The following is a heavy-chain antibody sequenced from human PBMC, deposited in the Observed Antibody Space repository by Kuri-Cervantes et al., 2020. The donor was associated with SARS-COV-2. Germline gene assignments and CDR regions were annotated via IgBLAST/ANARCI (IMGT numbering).Heavy chain of an antibody. D-gene: IGHD5-24*01. CDR1: GGSISSYY. Sequence: SETLSLTCTVSGGSISSYYWSWIRQPAGKGLEWIGRIYTSGSTTYNPSLRGRVTISLDPSNNQVSLSLTSTTAADTAVYYCGKVSWLQLWRRYSDSWGQGTLVTVSS. V-gene: IGHV4-4*07. J-gene: IGHJ4*02. CDR2: IYTSGST. CDR3: GKVSWLQLWRRYSDS.